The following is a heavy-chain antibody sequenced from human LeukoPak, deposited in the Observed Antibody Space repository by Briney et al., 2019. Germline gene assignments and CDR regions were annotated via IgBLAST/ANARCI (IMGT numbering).Heavy chain of an antibody. CDR1: GYTFTGYY. CDR2: INPNSGGT. J-gene: IGHJ6*03. Sequence: ASVKVSCKASGYTFTGYYMHWVRQAPGQGLEWMGWINPNSGGTNYAQKFQGRVTMTRDTSISTAYMELSRLRSDDTGVYYCARDLLYPGWYYMDVWGKGTTVTVSS. CDR3: ARDLLYPGWYYMDV. V-gene: IGHV1-2*02. D-gene: IGHD2-2*02.